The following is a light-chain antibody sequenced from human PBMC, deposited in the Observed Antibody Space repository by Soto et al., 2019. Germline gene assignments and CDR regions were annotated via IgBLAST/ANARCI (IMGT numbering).Light chain of an antibody. J-gene: IGKJ1*01. CDR3: QQYNSYSWT. CDR2: KTS. Sequence: DIQMTQSPSTLSASVGDRVTITCRASQSINNYLAWHQQKPGKAPKVLIYKTSTLESGVPSRFSGSGSGTEFTLTISSLQPDDFATYYCQQYNSYSWTFGQGTKVDIK. CDR1: QSINNY. V-gene: IGKV1-5*03.